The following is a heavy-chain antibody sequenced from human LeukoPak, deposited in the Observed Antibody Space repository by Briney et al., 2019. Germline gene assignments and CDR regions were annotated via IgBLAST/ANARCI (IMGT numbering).Heavy chain of an antibody. D-gene: IGHD4-17*01. J-gene: IGHJ5*02. CDR3: ARESGYDLDYGDGGVSFDP. CDR1: GYTFTGYY. CDR2: INPNSGGT. Sequence: ASVKVSCKASGYTFTGYYMHWVRQAPGQGLEWMGWINPNSGGTNYAQKFQGRVTMTRDTSISTAYMELSRLRSDDTAVYYCARESGYDLDYGDGGVSFDPWGQGTLVTVSS. V-gene: IGHV1-2*02.